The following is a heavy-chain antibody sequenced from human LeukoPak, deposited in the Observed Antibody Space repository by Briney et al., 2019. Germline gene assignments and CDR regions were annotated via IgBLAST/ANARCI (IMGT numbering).Heavy chain of an antibody. D-gene: IGHD2-2*01. V-gene: IGHV3-7*03. Sequence: GGSLRLSCAASGCTFSSYWMSWVRQAPGKGLEWVANIKQDGSEKYYVDSVKGRFTISRDNAKNSLFLQMNSLRAEDTAVYYCARDFICSSTSCNGYWGQGTLVTVSS. J-gene: IGHJ4*02. CDR2: IKQDGSEK. CDR3: ARDFICSSTSCNGY. CDR1: GCTFSSYW.